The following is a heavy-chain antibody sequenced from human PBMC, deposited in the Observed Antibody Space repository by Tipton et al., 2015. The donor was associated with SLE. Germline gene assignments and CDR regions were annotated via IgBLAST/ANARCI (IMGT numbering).Heavy chain of an antibody. CDR1: GGTFSSYA. D-gene: IGHD3-3*01. Sequence: QLVQSGAEVKKPGSSVKVSCKASGGTFSSYAISWVRQAPGQGLEWMGRIIPMFGTANYAQKFQGRVTITADESTSTAYMELSSLRSEDTAVYYCARGDLEWLNDEGTFDYWGQGTLVTVSS. CDR2: IIPMFGTA. CDR3: ARGDLEWLNDEGTFDY. J-gene: IGHJ4*02. V-gene: IGHV1-69*18.